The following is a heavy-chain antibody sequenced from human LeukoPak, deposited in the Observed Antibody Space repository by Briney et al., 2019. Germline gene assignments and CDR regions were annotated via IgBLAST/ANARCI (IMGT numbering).Heavy chain of an antibody. CDR3: ARDTIVVVAARRFDP. CDR2: FDPEDGET. J-gene: IGHJ5*02. D-gene: IGHD2-15*01. V-gene: IGHV1-24*01. CDR1: GYTLTELS. Sequence: ASVKVSCKVSGYTLTELSMHWVRQAPGKGPEWMGGFDPEDGETIYAQKFQGRVTMTTDTSTSTAYMELRSLRSDDTAVYYCARDTIVVVAARRFDPWGQGTLVTVSS.